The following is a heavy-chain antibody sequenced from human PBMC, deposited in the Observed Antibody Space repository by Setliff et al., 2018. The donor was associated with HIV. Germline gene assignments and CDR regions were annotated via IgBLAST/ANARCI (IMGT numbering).Heavy chain of an antibody. D-gene: IGHD3-10*01. J-gene: IGHJ4*02. Sequence: PSETLSLTCTVSGDSLSSGSSYWTWIRQHPGKGLEWIGYVYHTGNTFYNPSLKSRLTISVDTSKNQFSLKLTSVTAADAAVYYCTGDYNSGSNRFDYWGQGTPVTVSS. CDR2: VYHTGNT. CDR3: TGDYNSGSNRFDY. V-gene: IGHV4-31*03. CDR1: GDSLSSGSSY.